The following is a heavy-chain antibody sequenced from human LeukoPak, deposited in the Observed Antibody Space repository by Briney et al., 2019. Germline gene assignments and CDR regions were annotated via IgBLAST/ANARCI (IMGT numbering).Heavy chain of an antibody. CDR1: GFIFSNYR. CDR2: ISSSSSYI. D-gene: IGHD6-13*01. V-gene: IGHV3-21*01. Sequence: GESLRLSCAASGFIFSNYRMNWVRQAPGKGLEWVSSISSSSSYIYYADSVKDRFTISRDNAKNSLYLQMNSLRAEDTAVYYCARSLYSSSWYEGYFDYWGQGTLVTVSS. J-gene: IGHJ4*02. CDR3: ARSLYSSSWYEGYFDY.